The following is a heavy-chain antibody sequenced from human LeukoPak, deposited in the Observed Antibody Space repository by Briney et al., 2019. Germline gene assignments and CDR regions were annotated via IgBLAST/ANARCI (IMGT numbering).Heavy chain of an antibody. CDR3: AKDSTIYCSGGTCSRIDI. D-gene: IGHD2-15*01. J-gene: IGHJ3*02. CDR1: GFTFDDYG. V-gene: IGHV3-20*04. Sequence: GGSLRLSCAASGFTFDDYGMSWVRQAPGKGLEWVSGINWNGGSTGYADSVKGRFTISRDNAKNSLYLQMNSLRAEDTAVYYCAKDSTIYCSGGTCSRIDIWGQGTMVTVPS. CDR2: INWNGGST.